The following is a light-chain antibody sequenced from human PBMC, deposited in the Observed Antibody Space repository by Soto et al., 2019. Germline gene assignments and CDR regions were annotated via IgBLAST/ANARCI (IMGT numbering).Light chain of an antibody. CDR1: QSISSY. Sequence: DIQITQSPTSLSASVGDRVTITCRASQSISSYLTWYQQKPGKAPNLLIYAASSLHSGVPSRFSRSGSGTHFTLTISSLQPEDCATYSCQQSYSTPQTFGQGKPLDIK. V-gene: IGKV1-39*01. J-gene: IGKJ5*01. CDR3: QQSYSTPQT. CDR2: AAS.